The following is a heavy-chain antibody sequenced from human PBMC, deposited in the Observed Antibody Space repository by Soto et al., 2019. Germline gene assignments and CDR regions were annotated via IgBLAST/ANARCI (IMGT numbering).Heavy chain of an antibody. V-gene: IGHV4-31*03. CDR1: GGSISSGCYY. CDR3: AASCVGCGGFNYYGMDV. D-gene: IGHD2-21*01. J-gene: IGHJ6*02. Sequence: PSETLSLTFTVSGGSISSGCYYWSWIRQHPGKGLEWIGYIYYSGSTYYNPSLKSRVTISVDTSKNQFSLKLSSVTAADTAVYYCAASCVGCGGFNYYGMDVWGQGTTVTVSS. CDR2: IYYSGST.